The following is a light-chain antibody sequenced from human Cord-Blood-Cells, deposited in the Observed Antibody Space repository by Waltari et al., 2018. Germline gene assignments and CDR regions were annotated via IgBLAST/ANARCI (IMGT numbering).Light chain of an antibody. Sequence: DIQMTQSTYTLSASVGDRVTITCRASQSISSWLAWYQQKPGKAPKVLIYKASSLESGVPSRFSGSGSGTEFTLTISSLQPDDFATYYCQQYNSYLYSFGQGTKLEIK. CDR3: QQYNSYLYS. CDR2: KAS. J-gene: IGKJ2*03. CDR1: QSISSW. V-gene: IGKV1-5*03.